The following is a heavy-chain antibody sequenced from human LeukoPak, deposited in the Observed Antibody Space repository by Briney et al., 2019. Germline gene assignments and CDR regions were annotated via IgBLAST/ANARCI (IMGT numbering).Heavy chain of an antibody. D-gene: IGHD3-10*01. J-gene: IGHJ3*02. Sequence: SETLSLTCTVSGVPINSNIYYWAWVRQPPGKGLEWIGSIYYSGSTYYNPSPKSRITISVDTFRSQVSLKMRSVTAADTAVYYCARVLLWFGDFSVKAFDIWGQGTMVTVSS. CDR3: ARVLLWFGDFSVKAFDI. V-gene: IGHV4-39*01. CDR2: IYYSGST. CDR1: GVPINSNIYY.